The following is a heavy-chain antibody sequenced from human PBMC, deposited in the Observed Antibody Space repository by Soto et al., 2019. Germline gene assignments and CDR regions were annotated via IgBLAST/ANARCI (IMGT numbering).Heavy chain of an antibody. CDR2: IHNDGSRT. J-gene: IGHJ3*01. CDR3: ARGDRGAFDL. V-gene: IGHV3-74*03. D-gene: IGHD1-26*01. CDR1: GFTFSYYW. Sequence: EVQLVESGVGLVQPGESLRLSCAASGFTFSYYWMHWVRQTPGKGLLWVSHIHNDGSRTTYADSVKGRFTISRDNARNTVYLQMNSLRDDDTAVYYCARGDRGAFDLWGQGTAVTVSS.